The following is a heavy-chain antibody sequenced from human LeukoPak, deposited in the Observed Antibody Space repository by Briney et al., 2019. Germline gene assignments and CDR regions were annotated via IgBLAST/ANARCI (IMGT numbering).Heavy chain of an antibody. J-gene: IGHJ4*02. V-gene: IGHV3-21*01. Sequence: GGSLRLSCAASGFTFSSYSMDWVRQAPGKGLEWVSSISSSSSYIYYADSVKGRFTISRDNAKNSLYLQMNSLRAEDTAVYYCAREFSSSFGVGWGQGTLVTVSS. CDR2: ISSSSSYI. CDR3: AREFSSSFGVG. D-gene: IGHD6-6*01. CDR1: GFTFSSYS.